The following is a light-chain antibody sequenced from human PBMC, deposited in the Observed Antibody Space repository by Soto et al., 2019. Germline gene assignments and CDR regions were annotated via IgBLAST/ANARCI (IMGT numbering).Light chain of an antibody. J-gene: IGLJ1*01. CDR1: SSDVGGYSY. CDR2: AVN. CDR3: SSYTSSSLYV. V-gene: IGLV2-14*01. Sequence: QSALTQPASVSGSPGQSITISCTGTSSDVGGYSYVSWYQQHPGKAPRLMIYAVNNRPSGVSTRFSGSKSGNTASLIISGLQAEDEADYYCSSYTSSSLYVFGTGTKLTVL.